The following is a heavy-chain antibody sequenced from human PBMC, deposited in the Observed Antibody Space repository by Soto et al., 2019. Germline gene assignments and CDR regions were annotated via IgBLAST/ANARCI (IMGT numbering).Heavy chain of an antibody. J-gene: IGHJ6*02. CDR2: IYYSGST. CDR1: GGSISSSSYY. CDR3: ARLGSSGWYGTSLYYYHGMDV. Sequence: PSETLSLTCTVSGGSISSSSYYWGWIRQPPGKGLEWIGSIYYSGSTYYNPSLKSRVTISVDTSKNQFSLKLSSVTAADTAVYYCARLGSSGWYGTSLYYYHGMDVWGQGTTVTVSS. D-gene: IGHD6-19*01. V-gene: IGHV4-39*01.